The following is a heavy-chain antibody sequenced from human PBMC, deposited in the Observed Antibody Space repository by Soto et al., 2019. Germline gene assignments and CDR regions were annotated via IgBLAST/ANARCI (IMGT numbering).Heavy chain of an antibody. CDR1: GGSISSGGYY. Sequence: SETLSLTCTVSGGSISSGGYYWSWIRQHPGKGLEWIGYIYYSGSTYYNPSLKSRVTISVDTSKNQFSLKLSSVTAADTAVYYCARARYYYDSSGYYPGYFDYWGQGTLVTVS. CDR2: IYYSGST. J-gene: IGHJ4*02. D-gene: IGHD3-22*01. CDR3: ARARYYYDSSGYYPGYFDY. V-gene: IGHV4-31*03.